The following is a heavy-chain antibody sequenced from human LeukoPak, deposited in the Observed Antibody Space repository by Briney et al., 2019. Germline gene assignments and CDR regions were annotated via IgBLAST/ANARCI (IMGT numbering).Heavy chain of an antibody. CDR1: GYTFTGYY. D-gene: IGHD3-22*01. V-gene: IGHV1-2*04. J-gene: IGHJ5*02. CDR3: ARDAKQYDSSGYYYP. CDR2: INPNSGGT. Sequence: ASVKVSCKASGYTFTGYYMHWVRQAPGQGLEWMGWINPNSGGTNYAQKFQGWVTMTRDTSISTAYMELSRLRSDDTAVYYCARDAKQYDSSGYYYPWGQGTLVTVSS.